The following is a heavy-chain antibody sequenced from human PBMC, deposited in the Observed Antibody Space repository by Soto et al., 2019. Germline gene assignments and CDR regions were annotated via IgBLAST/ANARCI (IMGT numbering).Heavy chain of an antibody. CDR1: GGSFSGYY. Sequence: SETLSLTCAFYGGSFSGYYWIWIRQPPGKGLEWIGEINHSGSTNYNPSLRSRVTISLDTSKSQFSLNLSSVTAADTAVYYCVRGPLGWFDPWGQGTLVTVSS. CDR2: INHSGST. CDR3: VRGPLGWFDP. V-gene: IGHV4-34*01. J-gene: IGHJ5*02.